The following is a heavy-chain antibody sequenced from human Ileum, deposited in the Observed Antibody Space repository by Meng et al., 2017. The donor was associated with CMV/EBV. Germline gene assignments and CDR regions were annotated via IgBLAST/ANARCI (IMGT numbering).Heavy chain of an antibody. D-gene: IGHD3-3*02. Sequence: GESLKISCAVSGFTFSSYWMTWVRQAPGKGLEWVANIKQDGSEKHYVDSAKGRFTISRDNAKNSLYLQMNSLRVEDTAVYYCARDGIRGADAWGQGTTVTVSS. CDR2: IKQDGSEK. CDR3: ARDGIRGADA. J-gene: IGHJ6*02. V-gene: IGHV3-7*01. CDR1: GFTFSSYW.